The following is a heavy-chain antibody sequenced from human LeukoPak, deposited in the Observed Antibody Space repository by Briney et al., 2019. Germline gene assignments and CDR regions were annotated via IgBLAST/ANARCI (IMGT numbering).Heavy chain of an antibody. D-gene: IGHD3-16*01. V-gene: IGHV1-8*01. Sequence: ASVKVSCKASGYTFISYDINWVRQATGQGLEWMGWMNPNSGNTGYAQKFQGRVTMTRNTSISTAYMELSSLRSEDTAVYYCARGVVRGITFGGAPLIPWGQGTLVTVSS. CDR3: ARGVVRGITFGGAPLIP. CDR2: MNPNSGNT. CDR1: GYTFISYD. J-gene: IGHJ5*02.